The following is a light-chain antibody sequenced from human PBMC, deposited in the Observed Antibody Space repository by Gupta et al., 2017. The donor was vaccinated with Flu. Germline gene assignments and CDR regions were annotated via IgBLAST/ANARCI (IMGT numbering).Light chain of an antibody. CDR1: SLRNSY. CDR3: NSRDSTDNHQAV. J-gene: IGLJ2*01. Sequence: SPALTQDPAVSVAFGQTFWATSQGDSLRNSYASWYQQKPGQAPVLVIYAKNIRPSGIPDRFSGSSSGNTASLTITGAQAEDEADYYCNSRDSTDNHQAVFGGGTKLTVL. V-gene: IGLV3-19*01. CDR2: AKN.